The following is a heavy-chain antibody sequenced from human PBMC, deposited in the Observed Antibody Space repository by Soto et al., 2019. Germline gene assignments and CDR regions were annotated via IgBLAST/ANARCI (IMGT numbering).Heavy chain of an antibody. CDR1: GDSVSSNSAA. CDR3: ARTLVSPSHAFDI. CDR2: SYYRSKWYN. V-gene: IGHV6-1*01. Sequence: QVQLQQSGPGLLKPSQTLSLTCAISGDSVSSNSAAWNGIRQSPSRGLEWLGRSYYRSKWYNDYAVSVKSRITINPDTSKNQFSLHLNSVTPDDTAVYYCARTLVSPSHAFDIWGQGTMVTVSS. J-gene: IGHJ3*02.